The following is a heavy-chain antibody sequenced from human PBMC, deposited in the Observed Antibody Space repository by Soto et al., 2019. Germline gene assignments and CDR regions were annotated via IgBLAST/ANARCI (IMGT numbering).Heavy chain of an antibody. J-gene: IGHJ6*02. V-gene: IGHV3-30*18. Sequence: GSLRLSCAASGFTFSSYGMHWVRQAPGKGLEWVAVISYDGSNKYYADSVKGRFTISRDNSKNTLYLQMNSLRAEDTAVYYCAKSPLVVVAATGYMDVRGQGTTVTVSS. CDR3: AKSPLVVVAATGYMDV. CDR2: ISYDGSNK. D-gene: IGHD2-15*01. CDR1: GFTFSSYG.